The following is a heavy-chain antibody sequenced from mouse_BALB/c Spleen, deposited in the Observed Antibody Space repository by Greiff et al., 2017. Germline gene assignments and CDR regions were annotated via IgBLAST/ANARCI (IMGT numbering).Heavy chain of an antibody. CDR2: ISYSGST. Sequence: EVQLQESGPSLVKPSQTLSLTCSVTGDSITSGYWNWIRKFPGNKLEYMGYISYSGSTYYNPSLKSRISITRDTSKNQYYLQLNSVTTEDTATYYCARGEYGNYVLAYWGQGTLVTVSA. J-gene: IGHJ3*01. CDR3: ARGEYGNYVLAY. D-gene: IGHD2-10*02. CDR1: GDSITSGY. V-gene: IGHV3-8*02.